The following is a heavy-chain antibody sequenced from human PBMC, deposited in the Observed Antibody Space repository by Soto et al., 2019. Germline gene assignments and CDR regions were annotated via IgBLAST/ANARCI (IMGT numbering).Heavy chain of an antibody. CDR1: GCTFSSYA. V-gene: IGHV1-69*13. CDR2: IIPIFGTA. Sequence: SLKVSCQASGCTFSSYAISWVRQAPGQGLEWMGGIIPIFGTANYAQKFQGRVTITADESTSTAYMELSSLRSEDTAVYYCARSRGSAYDLHPKFYYGMDVWGQGTTVTVSS. D-gene: IGHD5-12*01. CDR3: ARSRGSAYDLHPKFYYGMDV. J-gene: IGHJ6*02.